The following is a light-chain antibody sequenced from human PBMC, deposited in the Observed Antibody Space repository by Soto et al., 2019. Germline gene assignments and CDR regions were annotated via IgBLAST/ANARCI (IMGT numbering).Light chain of an antibody. CDR2: DAS. CDR3: QQYGSSPSIT. Sequence: EMVLTQSPDTLSLSPGERATLSCRASQSVSSYLAWYQQKPGQAPRLLIYDASNRATGIPDRFSGSGSGTDFTLTISRLEPEDFAVYYCQQYGSSPSITFGQGTRLEI. J-gene: IGKJ5*01. V-gene: IGKV3-20*01. CDR1: QSVSSY.